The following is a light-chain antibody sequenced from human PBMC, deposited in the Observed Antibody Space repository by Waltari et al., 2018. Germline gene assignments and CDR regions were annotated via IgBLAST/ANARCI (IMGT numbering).Light chain of an antibody. Sequence: QSALTQPASMSASPGQSITIPCTATNHDVGTYYLVPWSQQHPGRAPKPLIFQGTKRPSEVSGRFSGSKFADTASLTISGLQPEDEADYYCCSYAGTWLFGGGTKVTVL. V-gene: IGLV2-23*01. CDR1: NHDVGTYYL. CDR2: QGT. J-gene: IGLJ3*02. CDR3: CSYAGTWL.